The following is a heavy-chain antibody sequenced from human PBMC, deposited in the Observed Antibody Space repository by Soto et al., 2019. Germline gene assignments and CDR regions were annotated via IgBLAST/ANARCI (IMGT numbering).Heavy chain of an antibody. V-gene: IGHV1-18*01. Sequence: ASVKVSCKASGYTFTSYGISWVRQAPGQGLEWMGWISAYNGNTNYAQKLQGRVTMTRDTSTSTVYMELSSLRSEDTAVYYCARAPYYYDSSGPWYYFDYWGQGTLVTVSS. J-gene: IGHJ4*02. D-gene: IGHD3-22*01. CDR2: ISAYNGNT. CDR3: ARAPYYYDSSGPWYYFDY. CDR1: GYTFTSYG.